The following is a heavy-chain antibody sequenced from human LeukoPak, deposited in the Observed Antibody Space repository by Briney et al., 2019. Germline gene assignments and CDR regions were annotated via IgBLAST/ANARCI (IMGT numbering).Heavy chain of an antibody. J-gene: IGHJ4*02. CDR1: GFTFSIYT. V-gene: IGHV3-21*01. CDR3: ARDLAWGGY. D-gene: IGHD7-27*01. CDR2: ITSSSSSM. Sequence: GGSLRLSCVASGFTFSIYTMSWVRQAPGKGLEWVSSITSSSSSMYSADSVKGRLTISRDNAKDSLYLQMNSLRAEDTAVYYCARDLAWGGYWGQGTLVTVSS.